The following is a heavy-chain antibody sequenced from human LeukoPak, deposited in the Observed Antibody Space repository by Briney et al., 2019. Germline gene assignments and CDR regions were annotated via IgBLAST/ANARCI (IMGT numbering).Heavy chain of an antibody. J-gene: IGHJ4*02. CDR2: IYPDDSDT. CDR3: ARHEFGSEIENDY. CDR1: GYNFTNYW. D-gene: IGHD3-10*01. V-gene: IGHV5-51*01. Sequence: GESLKISCKVSGYNFTNYWIGWVRQMPGKGLEWMGIIYPDDSDTRYSPSFQGQVTISADKSISTAYLQWSSLKASDTAMYYCARHEFGSEIENDYWGQGTLVTVSS.